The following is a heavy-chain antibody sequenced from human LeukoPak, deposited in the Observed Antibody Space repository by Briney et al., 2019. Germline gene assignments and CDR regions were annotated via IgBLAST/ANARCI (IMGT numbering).Heavy chain of an antibody. Sequence: GASVKVSCKASGYSFTTHGINWVRQAPGQGLEWMGWIDTYTGIPSYVQGFTGRFVFSLDTSVSTAYAQILSLKAEDTAVYYCARGARDGALDYWGQGTLVTVSS. J-gene: IGHJ4*02. V-gene: IGHV7-4-1*01. CDR2: IDTYTGIP. CDR1: GYSFTTHG. D-gene: IGHD3-10*01. CDR3: ARGARDGALDY.